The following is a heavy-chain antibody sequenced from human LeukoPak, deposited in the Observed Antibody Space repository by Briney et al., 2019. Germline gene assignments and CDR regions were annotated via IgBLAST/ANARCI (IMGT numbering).Heavy chain of an antibody. V-gene: IGHV4-59*08. Sequence: PSETLSLTCTVSGGSISSYYWSWIRQPPGKGLEWIGYIYYSGSTNYSPSLKSRVTISVDTSKNQFSLKLSSVTAADTAVYYCARHRWRYPASWFDPWGQGTLVTVSS. J-gene: IGHJ5*02. CDR3: ARHRWRYPASWFDP. CDR2: IYYSGST. D-gene: IGHD2-15*01. CDR1: GGSISSYY.